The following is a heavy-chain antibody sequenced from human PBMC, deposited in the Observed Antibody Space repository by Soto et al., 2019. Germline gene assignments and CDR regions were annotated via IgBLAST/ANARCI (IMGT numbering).Heavy chain of an antibody. CDR3: ARDMGTTRAFDV. V-gene: IGHV4-31*03. CDR2: IYYSGST. J-gene: IGHJ3*01. CDR1: GGSISSGGYS. Sequence: QVQLQESGPGLVKPSQTLSLTCTVSGGSISSGGYSYNWIRQHPGKGLEWIGYIYYSGSTYYNPSLKSRVSISVDTSKNQFSLKLTSVTAADTAVYHCARDMGTTRAFDVWGQGTMVSVSS. D-gene: IGHD1-26*01.